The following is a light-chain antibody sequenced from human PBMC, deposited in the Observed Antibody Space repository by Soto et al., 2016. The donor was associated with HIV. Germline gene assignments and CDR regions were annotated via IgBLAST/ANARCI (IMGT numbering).Light chain of an antibody. CDR1: NLGNTY. Sequence: SYELTQPPSVSVSPGQTASITCSGRNLGNTYASWYQQKPGQSPLMVIYRDTKRPSGIPERFSGSNSGNTATLTISGTQAMDEADYFCQAWDSTTNLYVFGTGTKVNRP. J-gene: IGLJ1*01. CDR3: QAWDSTTNLYV. V-gene: IGLV3-1*01. CDR2: RDT.